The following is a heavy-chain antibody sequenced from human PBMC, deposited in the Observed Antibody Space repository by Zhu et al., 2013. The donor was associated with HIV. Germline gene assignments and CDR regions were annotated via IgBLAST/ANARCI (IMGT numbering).Heavy chain of an antibody. V-gene: IGHV3-23*01. CDR1: GFTFSSYA. J-gene: IGHJ4*02. Sequence: EVQLLESGGGLVQPGGSLRLSCAASGFTFSSYAMSWVRQAPGKGLEWVSAISGSGGSTYYADSVKGRFTISRDNSKNTLYLQMNSLRAEDTAVYYCAKVPSGTVTTSGSLYYFDYWGQGTLVTVSS. CDR2: ISGSGGST. D-gene: IGHD4-17*01. CDR3: AKVPSGTVTTSGSLYYFDY.